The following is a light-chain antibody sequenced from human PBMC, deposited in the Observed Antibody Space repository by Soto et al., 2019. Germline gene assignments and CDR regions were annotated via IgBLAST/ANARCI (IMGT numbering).Light chain of an antibody. V-gene: IGKV3-20*01. CDR2: GAS. J-gene: IGKJ1*01. CDR3: QQYGSSPWT. Sequence: VLPHSPGTLSFSPGERATLSWRXSQSVSSKSLVWDQQKPRPAPRLFIYGASSRANGSPHRFSGSGSGTAFTPTISRREPEDFAVYYRQQYGSSPWTFGQGTKVDIK. CDR1: QSVSSKS.